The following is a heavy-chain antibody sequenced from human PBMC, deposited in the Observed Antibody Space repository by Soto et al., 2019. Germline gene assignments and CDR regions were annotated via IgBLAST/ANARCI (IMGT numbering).Heavy chain of an antibody. CDR3: AMGTMDV. J-gene: IGHJ6*04. CDR1: GFTFRTYW. V-gene: IGHV3-74*01. CDR2: INNDGSST. Sequence: GVLRLSCAASGFTFRTYWMQWARQAPGKGLEWVSRINNDGSSTNYADSVKGRFTISRDNAKDTLYLQMNSLRAEDTATYYCAMGTMDVWGKGTTVTVSS. D-gene: IGHD7-27*01.